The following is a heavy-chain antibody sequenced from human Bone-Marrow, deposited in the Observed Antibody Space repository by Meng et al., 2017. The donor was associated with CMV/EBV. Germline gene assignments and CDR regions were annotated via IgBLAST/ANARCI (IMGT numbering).Heavy chain of an antibody. CDR2: INPSGGST. D-gene: IGHD6-6*01. CDR3: ARDPIAARPFGWIDP. V-gene: IGHV1-46*01. CDR1: GYTFTSYY. Sequence: ASVKVSCKASGYTFTSYYMHWVRQARGQGLEWMGIINPSGGSTSYAQKFQGRVTMTRDTSTSTVYMELSSLSSEDTAVYYCARDPIAARPFGWIDPWGQGTLVTVSS. J-gene: IGHJ5*02.